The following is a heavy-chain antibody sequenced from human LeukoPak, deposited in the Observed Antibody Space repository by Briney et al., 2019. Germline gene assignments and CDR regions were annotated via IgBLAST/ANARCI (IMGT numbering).Heavy chain of an antibody. V-gene: IGHV4-59*01. D-gene: IGHD3-10*01. Sequence: SETLSLTCTVSGGSISSYYWTWIRQPPGKGLEWIGYIYYSGSTNYNPSLKSRVTISVDTSKNQFSLKLSSVTAADTAVYYCARGDHMVRGVKGAFDIWGQGTMVTVSS. CDR1: GGSISSYY. CDR2: IYYSGST. CDR3: ARGDHMVRGVKGAFDI. J-gene: IGHJ3*02.